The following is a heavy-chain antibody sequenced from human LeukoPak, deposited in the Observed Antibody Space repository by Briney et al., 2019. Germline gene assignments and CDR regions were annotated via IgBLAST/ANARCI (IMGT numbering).Heavy chain of an antibody. V-gene: IGHV3-21*04. CDR3: ARGWAVALDY. CDR2: ISSSSDYR. J-gene: IGHJ4*02. CDR1: GFTFSNYS. D-gene: IGHD6-19*01. Sequence: GGSLRLSCVASGFTFSNYSMNWVRQAPGKGLEWVSSISSSSDYRYYADSMKGRFTISRDNAKNTLYLQMNSLRAEDTAVYYCARGWAVALDYWGQGTLVTVSS.